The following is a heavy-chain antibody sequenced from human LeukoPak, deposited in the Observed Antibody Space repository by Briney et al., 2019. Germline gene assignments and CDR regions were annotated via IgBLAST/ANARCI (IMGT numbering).Heavy chain of an antibody. Sequence: SQTLSLTCTVSGGSISSGGYYWSWIRQPPGKGLEWIGYIYHSGSTYYNPSLKSRVTISVDRSKNQFSLKLSSVTAADTAVYYCARSDTGDYYYGMDVWGQGTTVTVSS. V-gene: IGHV4-30-2*01. CDR1: GGSISSGGYY. D-gene: IGHD1-14*01. CDR3: ARSDTGDYYYGMDV. J-gene: IGHJ6*02. CDR2: IYHSGST.